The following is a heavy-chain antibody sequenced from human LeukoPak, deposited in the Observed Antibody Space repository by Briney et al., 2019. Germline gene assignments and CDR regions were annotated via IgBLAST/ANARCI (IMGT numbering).Heavy chain of an antibody. CDR2: INHSGST. D-gene: IGHD2-15*01. Sequence: SETLSLTCAVYGGSFSGYYWSWIRQPPGKGLEWIGEINHSGSTNYNPSLKSRVTISVDTSKNQFSLKLSSVTAADTAVYYCARSAVVVAATPYYYYGMDVWGQGTTVTVSS. J-gene: IGHJ6*02. CDR1: GGSFSGYY. V-gene: IGHV4-34*01. CDR3: ARSAVVVAATPYYYYGMDV.